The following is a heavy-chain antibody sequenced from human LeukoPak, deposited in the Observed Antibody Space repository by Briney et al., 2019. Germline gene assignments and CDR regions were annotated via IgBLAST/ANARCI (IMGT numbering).Heavy chain of an antibody. CDR1: GGSISSGDYY. V-gene: IGHV4-30-4*01. CDR3: ARVGMGGLEIDY. CDR2: IYYSGST. D-gene: IGHD1-26*01. Sequence: PSETLPLTCTVSGGSISSGDYYWSWIRQPPGKGLEWIGYIYYSGSTYYNPSLKSRVTISVDTSKNQFSLKLSSVTAADTAVYYCARVGMGGLEIDYWGQGTLVTVSS. J-gene: IGHJ4*02.